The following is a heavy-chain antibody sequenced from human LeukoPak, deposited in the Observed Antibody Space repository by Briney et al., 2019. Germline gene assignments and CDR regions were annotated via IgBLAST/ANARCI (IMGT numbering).Heavy chain of an antibody. CDR1: GGSIVSYY. D-gene: IGHD6-25*01. Sequence: SETLSLTCTVSGGSIVSYYWSWIRQPPGKGLEWIGYIYYTGSTNYNPSLKSRVTISVDTSKNQFSLKLSSVTAADTAVYYRARYLAAGYFDLWGRGTLVTVSS. CDR3: ARYLAAGYFDL. CDR2: IYYTGST. J-gene: IGHJ2*01. V-gene: IGHV4-59*08.